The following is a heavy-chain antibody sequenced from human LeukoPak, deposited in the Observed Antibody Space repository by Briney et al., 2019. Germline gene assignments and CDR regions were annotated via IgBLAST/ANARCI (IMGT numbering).Heavy chain of an antibody. V-gene: IGHV3-64*04. CDR3: ANGGYTSSWYVVDY. CDR1: GFTFSSYA. CDR2: ISGSGGAT. J-gene: IGHJ4*02. D-gene: IGHD6-13*01. Sequence: GGSLRLSCSASGFTFSSYAMHWVRQAPGKGLEYVSAISGSGGATYYADSVKGRFTISRDNSKNTLYLQMSSLRPEDTAVYYCANGGYTSSWYVVDYWGQGTLVTVSS.